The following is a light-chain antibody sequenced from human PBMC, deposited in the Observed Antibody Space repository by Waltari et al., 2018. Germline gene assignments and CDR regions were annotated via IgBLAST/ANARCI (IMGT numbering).Light chain of an antibody. CDR2: QDN. Sequence: SYELTQPPSVSVSPGQTASITCSGDKSGENYACWYQQKPGKSPVLVIYQDNKRPSGSPERFSGSNSGNTVTLTISGTQALDEADYYCQAWDSNTAGGVFGGGTKLTVL. V-gene: IGLV3-1*01. CDR3: QAWDSNTAGGV. CDR1: KSGENY. J-gene: IGLJ2*01.